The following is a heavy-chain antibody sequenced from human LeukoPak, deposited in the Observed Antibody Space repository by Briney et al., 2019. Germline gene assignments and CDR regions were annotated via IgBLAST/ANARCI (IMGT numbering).Heavy chain of an antibody. CDR1: GGSISSYY. D-gene: IGHD6-6*01. Sequence: KPSETLSLTCTVSGGSISSYYWSWLRQPPGKGLEGLGYIYYSGSTNYNPSLKSRVTISVDTSKNQFSLKLSSVTAADTAVYYCARDDSSSERGDAFDIWGQGTMVTVSS. CDR3: ARDDSSSERGDAFDI. V-gene: IGHV4-59*01. CDR2: IYYSGST. J-gene: IGHJ3*02.